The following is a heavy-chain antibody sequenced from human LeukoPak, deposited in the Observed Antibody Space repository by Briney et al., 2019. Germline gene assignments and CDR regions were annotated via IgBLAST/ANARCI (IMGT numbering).Heavy chain of an antibody. V-gene: IGHV4-34*01. Sequence: SETLSLTCAVYGGSFSGYYWSWIRQPPGKGLEWIGEINHSGSTNYNPSLKSRVTISVDTSKNQFSLKLSSVTAADTAVYYCARLGIAAAGQHLNWFDPWGQGTLVTVSS. CDR1: GGSFSGYY. D-gene: IGHD6-13*01. CDR2: INHSGST. CDR3: ARLGIAAAGQHLNWFDP. J-gene: IGHJ5*02.